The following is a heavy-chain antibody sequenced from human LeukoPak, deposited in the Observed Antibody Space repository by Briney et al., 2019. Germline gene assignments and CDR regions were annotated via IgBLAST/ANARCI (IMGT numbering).Heavy chain of an antibody. CDR3: ARLTATVTTSPVY. J-gene: IGHJ4*02. Sequence: SETLSLTCTVSGGSISSGGYYWSWIRQHPGKGLEWIGYIYYSGSTYYNPSLKSRVTISVDTSKNQFSLKLSSVTAADTAVYYCARLTATVTTSPVYWGQETLVTVSS. CDR1: GGSISSGGYY. D-gene: IGHD4-17*01. V-gene: IGHV4-31*03. CDR2: IYYSGST.